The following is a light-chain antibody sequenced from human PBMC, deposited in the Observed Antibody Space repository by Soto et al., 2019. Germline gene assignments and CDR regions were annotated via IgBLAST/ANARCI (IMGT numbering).Light chain of an antibody. V-gene: IGLV2-11*01. J-gene: IGLJ3*02. Sequence: QSALTQPRSVSGSPGQSVTISCTGTSSDVGGYNYVSWYQQHPGKAPKLMIYDVSKRPSGVPDRFSGSKSGNAASLTISGHHAEEDADYYCCSYAGSYPGVFGGGTKVTVL. CDR2: DVS. CDR1: SSDVGGYNY. CDR3: CSYAGSYPGV.